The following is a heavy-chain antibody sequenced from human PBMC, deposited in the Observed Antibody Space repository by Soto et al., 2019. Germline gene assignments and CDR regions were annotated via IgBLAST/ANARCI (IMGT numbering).Heavy chain of an antibody. CDR2: IKSKSHGGTT. CDR1: GFTFTNAW. J-gene: IGHJ3*02. Sequence: EVQLVESGGGLVKPGGSLRLSCAASGFTFTNAWMSWVRRAPGKGLEWVGHIKSKSHGGTTDYAAPVKGRFTISRDDSKNTLYLQMGSLKTEDTAVYYCATEECTGGGCDVRNAFDSWGQGAMVTVSS. CDR3: ATEECTGGGCDVRNAFDS. D-gene: IGHD2-8*02. V-gene: IGHV3-15*01.